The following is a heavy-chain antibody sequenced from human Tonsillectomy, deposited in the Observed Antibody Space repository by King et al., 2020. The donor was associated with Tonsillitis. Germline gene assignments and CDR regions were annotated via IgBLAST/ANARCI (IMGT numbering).Heavy chain of an antibody. J-gene: IGHJ4*02. V-gene: IGHV3-23*04. CDR1: GFTFDSYA. CDR3: VKALPGRYRRSSIPFAY. D-gene: IGHD3-16*02. Sequence: VQLVESGGALVQPGGSLRLSCAASGFTFDSYAMSWVRQDPGKGLEWVSFISSSGGITHYADSVKGRFTISRDNSKNTLYLQMNGLRAEDTAVYYWVKALPGRYRRSSIPFAYWGQGTLVTLPS. CDR2: ISSSGGIT.